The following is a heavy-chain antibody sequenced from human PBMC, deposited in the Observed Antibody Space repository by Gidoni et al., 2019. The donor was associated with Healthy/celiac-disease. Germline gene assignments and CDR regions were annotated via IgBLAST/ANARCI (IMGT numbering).Heavy chain of an antibody. CDR2: IVVGSGNT. CDR1: GFTFTSSA. D-gene: IGHD6-19*01. Sequence: QMQLVQSGSEVTKPGTSVKVSCKASGFTFTSSAMQWVRQARGQRLEWIGWIVVGSGNTNYAQKFQERVTITRDMSTSTSYMELSSLGAEDAAVYYCAAVIIAVAGTGDYWGQGTLVTVSS. V-gene: IGHV1-58*02. CDR3: AAVIIAVAGTGDY. J-gene: IGHJ4*02.